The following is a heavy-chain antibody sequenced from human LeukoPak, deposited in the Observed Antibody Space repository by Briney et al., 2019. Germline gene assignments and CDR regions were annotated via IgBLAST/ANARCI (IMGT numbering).Heavy chain of an antibody. CDR1: GYTFTSYA. CDR2: IIPIFGTA. Sequence: SVEVSCKASGYTFTSYAISWVRQAPGQGLEWMGGIIPIFGTANYAQKFQGRVTITTDESTSTAYMELSSLRSEDTAVYYCARGRGYSGYDYNWFDPWGQGTLVTVSS. D-gene: IGHD5-12*01. J-gene: IGHJ5*02. V-gene: IGHV1-69*05. CDR3: ARGRGYSGYDYNWFDP.